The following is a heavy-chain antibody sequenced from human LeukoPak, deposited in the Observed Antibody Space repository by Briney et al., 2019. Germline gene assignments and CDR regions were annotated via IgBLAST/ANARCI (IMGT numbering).Heavy chain of an antibody. V-gene: IGHV3-23*01. J-gene: IGHJ4*02. CDR1: GFTFITYA. CDR3: AKVVTTVVTPYYFDY. Sequence: GGSLRLSCAASGFTFITYAMSSVRQAPGKGLEWVSAIRGSGGSTYYADSVKGRFTISRDNSKNTLYLQMNSLRAEDTAVYYCAKVVTTVVTPYYFDYWGQGTLVTVSS. CDR2: IRGSGGST. D-gene: IGHD4-23*01.